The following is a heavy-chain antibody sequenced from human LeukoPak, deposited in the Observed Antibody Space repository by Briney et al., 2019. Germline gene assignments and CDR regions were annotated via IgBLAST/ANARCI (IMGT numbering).Heavy chain of an antibody. CDR1: GFTLSSYA. V-gene: IGHV3-23*01. J-gene: IGHJ6*03. CDR3: AKVMKGSERLTMVRGVIIKTAGLYYMDV. CDR2: TSASGGST. Sequence: GGSLRLSCAASGFTLSSYAMSWVRQAPGKGLEWVSSTSASGGSTNYADSVKGRFTISRDNSKNTVYLQMNSLRAEDTAVYYCAKVMKGSERLTMVRGVIIKTAGLYYMDVWGKGTTVTVSS. D-gene: IGHD3-10*01.